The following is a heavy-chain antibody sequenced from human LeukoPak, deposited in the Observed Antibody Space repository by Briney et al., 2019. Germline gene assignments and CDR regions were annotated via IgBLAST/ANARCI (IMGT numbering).Heavy chain of an antibody. V-gene: IGHV3-21*01. CDR2: ISTSSSYI. CDR3: AELGITMVGGV. CDR1: GFTFSSYS. J-gene: IGHJ6*04. D-gene: IGHD3-10*02. Sequence: GGSLRLSCAASGFTFSSYSMNWVRQAPGKGLEWVSSISTSSSYIYYADSVKGRFTISRDNARNSLYLQMNSLRAEDTAVYYCAELGITMVGGVWGKGTTVTISS.